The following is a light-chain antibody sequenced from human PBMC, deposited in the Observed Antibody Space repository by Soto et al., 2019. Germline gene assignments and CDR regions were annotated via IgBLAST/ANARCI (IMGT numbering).Light chain of an antibody. CDR1: QSVSSN. CDR3: HQYFRSPIT. Sequence: EIVMTQSPATLSVSPGERATLSCRPSQSVSSNLAWYQQKAGQAPRPLISDASNRATGIPARFSGSGSGTDFTLTVSGLQAEDVAIYYCHQYFRSPITFGGGTKVDIK. CDR2: DAS. J-gene: IGKJ4*01. V-gene: IGKV3D-15*01.